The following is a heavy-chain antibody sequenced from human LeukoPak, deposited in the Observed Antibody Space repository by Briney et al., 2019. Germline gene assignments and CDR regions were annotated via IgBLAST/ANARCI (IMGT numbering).Heavy chain of an antibody. CDR2: ISYDGSDK. J-gene: IGHJ4*02. Sequence: PGGSLRLSCAASGFTFSSYAMQWVRQAPGKGLEWVAVISYDGSDKNYADSVKGRFTISRDNAKNTLYLQMNSLRAEDTAVYFCAREPSLTQYFDSWGQGTLVTVSS. CDR1: GFTFSSYA. CDR3: AREPSLTQYFDS. V-gene: IGHV3-30*04.